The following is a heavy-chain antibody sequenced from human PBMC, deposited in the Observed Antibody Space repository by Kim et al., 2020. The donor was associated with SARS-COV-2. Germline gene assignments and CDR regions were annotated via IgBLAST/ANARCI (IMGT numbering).Heavy chain of an antibody. Sequence: ASVKVSCKASGYTFTSYYMHWVRQAPGQGLEWMGIINPSGGSTSYAQKFQGRVTMTRDTSTSTVYMELSSLRSEDTAVYYCAREGKIVGARGDWFDPWGQGTLVTVSS. CDR1: GYTFTSYY. CDR3: AREGKIVGARGDWFDP. J-gene: IGHJ5*02. CDR2: INPSGGST. D-gene: IGHD1-26*01. V-gene: IGHV1-46*01.